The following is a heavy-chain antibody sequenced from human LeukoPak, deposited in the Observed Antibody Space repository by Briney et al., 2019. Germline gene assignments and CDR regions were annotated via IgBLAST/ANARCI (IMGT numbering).Heavy chain of an antibody. CDR1: GFSFSSCG. CDR3: ARLGSRWSLDY. Sequence: GGSLRLSCAASGFSFSSCGMDWVRQAPGKGLEWVAVIWYDGSNKYYADSVKGRFTISRDNSKNTVFLQMNSLRAEDTAVYYCARLGSRWSLDYWGQGTLVTVSS. J-gene: IGHJ4*02. D-gene: IGHD6-13*01. CDR2: IWYDGSNK. V-gene: IGHV3-33*01.